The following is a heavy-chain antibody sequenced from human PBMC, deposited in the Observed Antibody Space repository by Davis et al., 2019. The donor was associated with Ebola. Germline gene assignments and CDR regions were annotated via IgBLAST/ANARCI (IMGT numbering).Heavy chain of an antibody. Sequence: GGSLRLSCAASGFTFSSYWMSWVRQAPGKGLEWVSYISSSSSTIYYADSVKGRFTISRDNAKNSLYLQMNSLRDEDTAVYYCASEYGDYDYYGMDVWGQGTTVTVSS. D-gene: IGHD4-17*01. CDR1: GFTFSSYW. V-gene: IGHV3-48*02. CDR2: ISSSSSTI. CDR3: ASEYGDYDYYGMDV. J-gene: IGHJ6*02.